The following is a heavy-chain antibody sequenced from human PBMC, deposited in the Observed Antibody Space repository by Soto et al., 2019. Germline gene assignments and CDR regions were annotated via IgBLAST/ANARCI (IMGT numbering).Heavy chain of an antibody. CDR1: GGSISSGYYY. V-gene: IGHV4-30-4*01. Sequence: QVQLQESGPGLVKSSQTLPLTCTVSGGSISSGYYYWTWVRQPPGKGLEWIGYIFYSGNTYYNPSLGSRVTISIDTSTNQFSLKLTSVTDADTAVYYCARAARTLRGVVDYWGQGTLVTVSS. CDR3: ARAARTLRGVVDY. D-gene: IGHD3-10*01. CDR2: IFYSGNT. J-gene: IGHJ4*02.